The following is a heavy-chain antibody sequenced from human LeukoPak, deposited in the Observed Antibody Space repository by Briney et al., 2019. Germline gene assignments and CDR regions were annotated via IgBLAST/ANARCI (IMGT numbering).Heavy chain of an antibody. V-gene: IGHV4-28*03. CDR3: ARDGGPTGTPGFKYYYYGMDV. Sequence: SDTLSLTCAVSGYSISSSNWWGWIRQPPGKGLEWIGHTYYSGTTYYNPSLKSRVTMSVDTSKNQFSLKLSSVTAADTAVYYCARDGGPTGTPGFKYYYYGMDVWGQGTTVTVPS. D-gene: IGHD3-16*01. J-gene: IGHJ6*02. CDR2: TYYSGTT. CDR1: GYSISSSNW.